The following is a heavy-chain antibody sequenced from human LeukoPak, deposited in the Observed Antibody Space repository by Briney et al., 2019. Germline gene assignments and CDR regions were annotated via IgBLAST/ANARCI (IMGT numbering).Heavy chain of an antibody. CDR3: AKAPGQYYYDSSGYRYYYYYMDV. V-gene: IGHV3-7*01. CDR2: IKQDGSEK. Sequence: GGSLRLSCAVSGFTFSSYWMSWVRQAPGKGLEWVANIKQDGSEKYYVDSVRGRFTISRDNAKSSLYLQMNSLRAEDTAVYYCAKAPGQYYYDSSGYRYYYYYMDVWGKGTTVTISS. J-gene: IGHJ6*03. CDR1: GFTFSSYW. D-gene: IGHD3-22*01.